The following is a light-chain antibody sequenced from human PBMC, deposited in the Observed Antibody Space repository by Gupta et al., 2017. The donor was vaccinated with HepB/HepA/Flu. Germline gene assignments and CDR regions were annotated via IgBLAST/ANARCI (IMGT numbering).Light chain of an antibody. CDR3: ATWDYSVNGWV. J-gene: IGLJ3*02. CDR2: ENS. Sequence: QSVLTQPPSASGTPVQRVTISCFGSNSNVGSHAVNWYQQLPGTAPNLLSYENSQRPSGVPDRFSDSKSGTSASLAITGVQAEDEADYYCATWDYSVNGWVFGGGTKLTVL. CDR1: NSNVGSHA. V-gene: IGLV1-44*01.